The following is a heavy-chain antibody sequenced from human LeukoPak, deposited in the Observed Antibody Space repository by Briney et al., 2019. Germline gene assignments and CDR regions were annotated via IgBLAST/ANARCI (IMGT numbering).Heavy chain of an antibody. CDR2: IFTGGSDT. CDR3: ARRGRSLGAILHDAFEI. D-gene: IGHD3-10*01. J-gene: IGHJ3*02. CDR1: GYIFTDYW. V-gene: IGHV5-51*01. Sequence: GESLKISCKASGYIFTDYWIGWVRQVPGKGLEWMGIIFTGGSDTRYSPSFQGQVTISADRCMTTACVHWRSLKASDTAMYYCARRGRSLGAILHDAFEIWGQGTMVIVSS.